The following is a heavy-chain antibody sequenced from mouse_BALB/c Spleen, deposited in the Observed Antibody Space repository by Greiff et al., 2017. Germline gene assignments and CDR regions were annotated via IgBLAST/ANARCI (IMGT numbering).Heavy chain of an antibody. D-gene: IGHD1-1*01. CDR1: GFTFSSFG. CDR3: ASYYYGSSYFAY. CDR2: ISSGSSTI. V-gene: IGHV5-17*02. Sequence: EVHLVESGGGLVQPGGSRKLSCAASGFTFSSFGMHWVRQAPEKGLEWVAYISSGSSTIYYADTVKGRFTISRDNPKNTLFLQMTSLRSEDTAMYYCASYYYGSSYFAYWGQGTLVTVSA. J-gene: IGHJ3*01.